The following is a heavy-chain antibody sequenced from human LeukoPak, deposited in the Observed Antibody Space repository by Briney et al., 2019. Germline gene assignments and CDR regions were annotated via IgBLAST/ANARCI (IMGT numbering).Heavy chain of an antibody. Sequence: SETLSLTCTVSGGSISSYYWSWIRQPPGKGLEWFGYIYYSGSTNYNPSLKSRVTISVDTSKNQFSPKLSSVTAADTAVYYCARLMSGSYGEGGYYYYYGMDVWGQGTTVTVSS. D-gene: IGHD1-26*01. J-gene: IGHJ6*02. CDR1: GGSISSYY. CDR2: IYYSGST. V-gene: IGHV4-59*08. CDR3: ARLMSGSYGEGGYYYYYGMDV.